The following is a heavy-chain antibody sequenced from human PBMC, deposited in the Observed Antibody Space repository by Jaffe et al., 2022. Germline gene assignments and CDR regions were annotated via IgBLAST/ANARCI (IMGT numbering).Heavy chain of an antibody. CDR2: ISSSSSYI. CDR1: GFTFSSYS. CDR3: ARDPAIRDPWGSYRYTDY. D-gene: IGHD3-16*02. V-gene: IGHV3-21*01. J-gene: IGHJ4*02. Sequence: EVQLVESGGGLVKPGGSLRLSCAASGFTFSSYSMNWVRQAPGKGLEWVSSISSSSSYIYYADSVKGRFTISRDNAKNSLYLQMNSLRAEDTAVYYCARDPAIRDPWGSYRYTDYWGQGTLVTVSS.